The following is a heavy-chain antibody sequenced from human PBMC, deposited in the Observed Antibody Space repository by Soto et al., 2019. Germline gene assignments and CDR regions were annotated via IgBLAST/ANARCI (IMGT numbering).Heavy chain of an antibody. J-gene: IGHJ3*02. CDR1: GGSVRSGSYY. CDR2: IYYSGST. Sequence: LETLSLACTVSGGSVRSGSYYWSWIRQPPGEGLEWIGYIYYSGSTNYNPSLKSRVTISVDTSKNQFSLKLSSVTAADTAVYSSAGVYRSLITLGGVIGPVAYDIWGQGTMVTDSS. CDR3: AGVYRSLITLGGVIGPVAYDI. D-gene: IGHD3-16*02. V-gene: IGHV4-61*01.